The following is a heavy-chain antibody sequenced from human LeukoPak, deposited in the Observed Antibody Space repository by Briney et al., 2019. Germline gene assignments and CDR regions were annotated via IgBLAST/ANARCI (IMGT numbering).Heavy chain of an antibody. Sequence: ASVKVSCKASGYTFTSYAMHWVRQAPGQRLEWMGWINGANGNTEYSQKFQGRVTITRDTSASTAYMELSSLRSEDTAVYYCARVYCSSTGCHYYLDYWGQGTLVTISS. CDR3: ARVYCSSTGCHYYLDY. J-gene: IGHJ4*02. V-gene: IGHV1-3*01. CDR1: GYTFTSYA. D-gene: IGHD2-2*01. CDR2: INGANGNT.